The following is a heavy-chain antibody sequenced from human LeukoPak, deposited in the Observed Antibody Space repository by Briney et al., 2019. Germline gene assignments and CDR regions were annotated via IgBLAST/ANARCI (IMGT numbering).Heavy chain of an antibody. CDR3: ASRYDSSGYYQPFDY. CDR1: GFTFSSYG. Sequence: PGGSLRLSCAASGFTFSSYGMSRVRQAPGKGLGWVSGVSGSGSSTYYADSVKGRFTISRDNSKNTLYLQMNSLRAEDTAVYYCASRYDSSGYYQPFDYWGQGTLVTVSS. CDR2: VSGSGSST. V-gene: IGHV3-23*01. D-gene: IGHD3-22*01. J-gene: IGHJ4*02.